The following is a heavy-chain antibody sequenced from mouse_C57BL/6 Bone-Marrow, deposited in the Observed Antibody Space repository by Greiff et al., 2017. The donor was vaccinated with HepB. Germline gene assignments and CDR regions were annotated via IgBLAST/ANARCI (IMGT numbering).Heavy chain of an antibody. CDR3: ARVLTTVVAN. CDR1: GYSISSGYY. Sequence: EVQLQQSGPGLVKPSQSLSLTCSVTGYSISSGYYWNWIRQFPGNKLEWMGYISYDGSNNYNPSLKNRISITRDTSKNQFFLKLNSVTTEDTATYYCARVLTTVVANWGQGTTLTVSS. CDR2: ISYDGSN. D-gene: IGHD1-1*01. J-gene: IGHJ2*01. V-gene: IGHV3-6*01.